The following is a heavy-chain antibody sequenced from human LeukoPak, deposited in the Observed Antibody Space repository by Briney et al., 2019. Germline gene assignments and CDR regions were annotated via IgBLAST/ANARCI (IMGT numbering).Heavy chain of an antibody. D-gene: IGHD6-25*01. V-gene: IGHV3-23*01. Sequence: CALSGFPYNSYAMSWVRQAPGRGVEWVSAICGSGGSTYYADSVKGRFTISRDNSKNTLYLQMNCLRAEDTAVYNCAKDPLIAAAGYFDYWGQGTLVTVSS. CDR2: ICGSGGST. CDR3: AKDPLIAAAGYFDY. CDR1: GFPYNSYA. J-gene: IGHJ4*02.